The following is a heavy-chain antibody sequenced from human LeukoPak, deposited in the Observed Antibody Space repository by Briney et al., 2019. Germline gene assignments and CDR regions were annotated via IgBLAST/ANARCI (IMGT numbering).Heavy chain of an antibody. CDR3: AKFVGRPYYYGMDV. D-gene: IGHD2-15*01. J-gene: IGHJ6*02. CDR2: ISGSGGST. CDR1: GFTFSSYA. Sequence: GGSLRLFCAASGFTFSSYAMSWVRQAPGKGLEWVSAISGSGGSTYYADSVKGRFTISRDNSKNTLYLQMNSLRAEDTAVYYCAKFVGRPYYYGMDVWGQGTTVTVSS. V-gene: IGHV3-23*01.